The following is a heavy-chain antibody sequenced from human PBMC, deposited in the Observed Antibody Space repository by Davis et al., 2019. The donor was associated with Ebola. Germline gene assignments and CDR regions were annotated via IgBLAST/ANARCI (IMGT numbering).Heavy chain of an antibody. CDR1: GGSVSSGSYY. CDR3: AREVTKGRWFDP. J-gene: IGHJ5*02. CDR2: IYYSGST. Sequence: SETLSLTCTVSGGSVSSGSYYWSWIRQPPGKGLEWIGYIYYSGSTYYNPSLKSRVTISVDTSKNQFSLKLSSVTAADTAVYYCAREVTKGRWFDPWGQGTLVTVSS. V-gene: IGHV4-61*01. D-gene: IGHD2-21*02.